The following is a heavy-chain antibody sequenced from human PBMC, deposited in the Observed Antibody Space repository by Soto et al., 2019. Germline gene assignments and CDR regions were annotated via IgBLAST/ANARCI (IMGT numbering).Heavy chain of an antibody. V-gene: IGHV4-30-2*01. CDR1: DGSISSGGYS. Sequence: SETLSLTCAVSDGSISSGGYSWSWIRQPPGKGLEWIGYMYHSGSTYYNPSLKSRVTISIDRSKNQFSLKLSSVTAADTAVYYCARVPEYWGQGILGTVPS. J-gene: IGHJ4*02. CDR3: ARVPEY. CDR2: MYHSGST. D-gene: IGHD2-2*01.